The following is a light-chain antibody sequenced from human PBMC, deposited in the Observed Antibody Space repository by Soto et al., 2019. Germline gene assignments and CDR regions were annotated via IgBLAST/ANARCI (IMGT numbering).Light chain of an antibody. Sequence: QSVLTQPPSVSGAPGQRVTISCTGSRSNIGAGYGVYWYQHLPGTAPKLLIYGNINRPSGVPDRFSGSKSGTSASLAITGLQAEDEADYYCQSYDSSLSEGVFGGGTKLTVL. CDR1: RSNIGAGYG. J-gene: IGLJ2*01. CDR3: QSYDSSLSEGV. V-gene: IGLV1-40*01. CDR2: GNI.